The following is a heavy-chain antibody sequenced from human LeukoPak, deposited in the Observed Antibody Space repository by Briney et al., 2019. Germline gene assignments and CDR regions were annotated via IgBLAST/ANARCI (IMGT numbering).Heavy chain of an antibody. J-gene: IGHJ6*03. CDR3: AGHWNYYYYYMDV. CDR1: GGSFSGYY. Sequence: QPSETLSLTCAVYGGSFSGYYWSWIRQPPGKGLEWIGEINHSGSTNYNPSLKSRVTISVDTSKNQFSLKLSSVTAADTAVYYCAGHWNYYYYYMDVWGKGTTVTVSS. V-gene: IGHV4-34*01. CDR2: INHSGST. D-gene: IGHD1-1*01.